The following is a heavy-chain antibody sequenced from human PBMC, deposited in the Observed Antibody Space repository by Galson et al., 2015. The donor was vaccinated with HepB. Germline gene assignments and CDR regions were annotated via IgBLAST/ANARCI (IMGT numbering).Heavy chain of an antibody. Sequence: SLRLSCAASGFTVSSNYMSWVRQAPGKGLEWVSVIYSGGSTDYADSVKGRFTISRDNSNNPLYLQMNSLRAEDTAVYYCARQMVVTLAFDIWGQGTMVTVSS. J-gene: IGHJ3*02. V-gene: IGHV3-66*02. CDR2: IYSGGST. CDR1: GFTVSSNY. CDR3: ARQMVVTLAFDI. D-gene: IGHD4-23*01.